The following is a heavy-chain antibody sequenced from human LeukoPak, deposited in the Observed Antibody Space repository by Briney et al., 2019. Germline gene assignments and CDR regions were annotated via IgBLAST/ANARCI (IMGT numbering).Heavy chain of an antibody. V-gene: IGHV1-24*01. D-gene: IGHD2-21*02. CDR2: FDPEDGET. J-gene: IGHJ3*02. CDR1: GYTLTELS. CDR3: ATGRLSGYAFDI. Sequence: ASVKVSCKVSGYTLTELSMHWVRQAPGKGLEWMGGFDPEDGETIYAQKFQGRVTMTEDTSTDTAYMELSSLRSEDTAVYYCATGRLSGYAFDIWGQGTMVTVSS.